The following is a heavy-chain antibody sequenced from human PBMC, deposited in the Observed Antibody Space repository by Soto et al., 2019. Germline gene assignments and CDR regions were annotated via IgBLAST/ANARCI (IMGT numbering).Heavy chain of an antibody. CDR1: GGSFSGYY. J-gene: IGHJ4*02. V-gene: IGHV4-34*01. D-gene: IGHD5-12*01. Sequence: SETLSLTCAVYGGSFSGYYWSWIRQPPGKGLEWIGEINHSGSTNYNPSLKSRVTISVDTSKNQFSLKLSSVTAADTAVYYCARHIVATTIDYWGQGTLVTVSS. CDR2: INHSGST. CDR3: ARHIVATTIDY.